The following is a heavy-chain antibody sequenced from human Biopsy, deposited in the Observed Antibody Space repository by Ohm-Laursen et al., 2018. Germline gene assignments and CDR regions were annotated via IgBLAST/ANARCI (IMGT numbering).Heavy chain of an antibody. CDR2: INPNSGNA. Sequence: SSVKVSCNASGYTFAGYYLHWVRQAPGHGLEWMGWINPNSGNANYAQSFQGRLTVTRDTSISTAYMELTSLTLDDTAIYYCARVPAYPSIDGYYGLDLWGQGTTVIVSS. J-gene: IGHJ6*02. D-gene: IGHD3-9*01. CDR1: GYTFAGYY. V-gene: IGHV1-2*02. CDR3: ARVPAYPSIDGYYGLDL.